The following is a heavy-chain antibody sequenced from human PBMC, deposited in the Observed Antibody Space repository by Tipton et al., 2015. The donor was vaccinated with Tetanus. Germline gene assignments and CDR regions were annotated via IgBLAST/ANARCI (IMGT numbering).Heavy chain of an antibody. Sequence: TLSLTCTVSGGSISSSSYYWGWIRQPPGKGLEWIGSIYSSGTTNYNPSLKSRVTISVDTSKNQFSLKLSSVTAADTAVYYCARGGHRGPRGREQWRVIAGGCCDYWGQGTLLAVSS. J-gene: IGHJ4*02. CDR2: IYSSGTT. V-gene: IGHV4-39*01. CDR3: ARGGHRGPRGREQWRVIAGGCCDY. CDR1: GGSISSSSYY. D-gene: IGHD6-19*01.